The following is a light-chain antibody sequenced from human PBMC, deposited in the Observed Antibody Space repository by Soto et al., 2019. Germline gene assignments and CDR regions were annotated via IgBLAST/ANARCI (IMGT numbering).Light chain of an antibody. J-gene: IGLJ1*01. CDR1: SSDVGGSIY. Sequence: QSVLTQPASVSGSPGQSITLSCTGSSSDVGGSIYVSWYQQHPGKAPKLMLYEVNNRPSGVSNRFSGSKSGNTASLTISELQAEDEAHYYCSSFTGTSTQYVFGSGTKLTVL. CDR2: EVN. CDR3: SSFTGTSTQYV. V-gene: IGLV2-14*01.